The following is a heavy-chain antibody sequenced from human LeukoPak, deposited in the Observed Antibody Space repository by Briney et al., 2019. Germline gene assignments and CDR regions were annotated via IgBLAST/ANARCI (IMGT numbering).Heavy chain of an antibody. CDR3: ARGSIAAQNDY. Sequence: PSETLSLTCTVSGGPISSGGYYWSWIRQHPGKGLEWIGYIYYSGSTYYNPSLKSRVTISVDTSKNQFSLKLSSVTAADTAVYYCARGSIAAQNDYWGQGTLVTVSS. J-gene: IGHJ4*02. CDR1: GGPISSGGYY. D-gene: IGHD6-6*01. CDR2: IYYSGST. V-gene: IGHV4-31*03.